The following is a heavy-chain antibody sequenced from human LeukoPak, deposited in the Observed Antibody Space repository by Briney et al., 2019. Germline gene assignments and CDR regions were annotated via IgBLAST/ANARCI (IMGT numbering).Heavy chain of an antibody. J-gene: IGHJ4*02. V-gene: IGHV3-7*01. Sequence: GGSLRLACAASGFPFAPFWMTWVRQAPGKGPEFVATMNRDGSEVAYGNSVRGRFTISRDNAKNSLYLQMNSLRAEDTAVYYCARDLYGSGSYYPPGPYYFDYWGQGTLVTVSS. CDR3: ARDLYGSGSYYPPGPYYFDY. CDR1: GFPFAPFW. CDR2: MNRDGSEV. D-gene: IGHD3-10*01.